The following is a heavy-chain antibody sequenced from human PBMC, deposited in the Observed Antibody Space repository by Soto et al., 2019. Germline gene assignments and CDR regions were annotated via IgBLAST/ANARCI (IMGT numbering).Heavy chain of an antibody. D-gene: IGHD2-21*02. CDR1: GGSISSGDYY. Sequence: QVQLQESGPGLVKPSQTLSLTCTVSGGSISSGDYYWSWIRQPPGKGLEWIGYIYYSGSTYYNPSLKSRVTISVDTSKNQFSLKLSSVTAADTAVYYCARGVVVVTAILSSNAFDIWGQGTMVTVSS. V-gene: IGHV4-30-4*01. CDR2: IYYSGST. CDR3: ARGVVVVTAILSSNAFDI. J-gene: IGHJ3*02.